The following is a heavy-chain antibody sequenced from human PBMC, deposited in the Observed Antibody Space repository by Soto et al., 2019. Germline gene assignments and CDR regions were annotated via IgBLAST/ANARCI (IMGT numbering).Heavy chain of an antibody. CDR2: ISSSGGST. V-gene: IGHV3-23*01. CDR1: GFTFSSHA. D-gene: IGHD2-21*01. J-gene: IGHJ4*02. Sequence: EVQLLESGGGLVQPGGSLRLSCAASGFTFSSHAMSWVRQAPGKGLEWVSAISSSGGSTYYADSVKGRFTISRDNSKNTLYLQMKSLRAGDTAVYYCAKGSVVIAMGGYFDYWGQGTLVTVSS. CDR3: AKGSVVIAMGGYFDY.